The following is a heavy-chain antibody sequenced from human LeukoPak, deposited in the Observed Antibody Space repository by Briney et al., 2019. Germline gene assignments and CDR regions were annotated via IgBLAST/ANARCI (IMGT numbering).Heavy chain of an antibody. D-gene: IGHD3-10*01. J-gene: IGHJ4*02. V-gene: IGHV3-30*18. Sequence: PGGSLRLSCAASGFTLSSYGMHWVRQAPGKGLEWVAVISYDGSNKYYADSVKGRFTISRDNSKNTLYLQMNSLRAEGTAVYYCAKDHSMVRGVNAFFDYWGQGTLVTVSS. CDR2: ISYDGSNK. CDR1: GFTLSSYG. CDR3: AKDHSMVRGVNAFFDY.